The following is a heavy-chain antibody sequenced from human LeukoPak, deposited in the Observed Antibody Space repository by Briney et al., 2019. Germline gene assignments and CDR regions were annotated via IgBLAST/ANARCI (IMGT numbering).Heavy chain of an antibody. CDR2: INHSGST. D-gene: IGHD3-22*01. J-gene: IGHJ4*02. CDR3: ARGGFGYDSSGYYIPYFDY. CDR1: GGSFSGYY. V-gene: IGHV4-34*01. Sequence: SETLSLTCAVYGGSFSGYYWSWIRQPPGKGLEWIGEINHSGSTNYNPSLKSRVTISVDTSKNQFSLKLSSVTAADTAVYYCARGGFGYDSSGYYIPYFDYWGQGTLVTVSS.